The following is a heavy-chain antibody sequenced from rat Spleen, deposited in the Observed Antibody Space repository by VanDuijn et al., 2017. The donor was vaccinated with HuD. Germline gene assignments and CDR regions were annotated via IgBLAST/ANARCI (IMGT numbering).Heavy chain of an antibody. CDR2: ITFDGTWT. D-gene: IGHD4-6*01. J-gene: IGHJ2*01. CDR1: GLSFSNYD. Sequence: EVQLVESGGGLVQPGRSMKLSCAASGLSFSNYDMAWVRQAPTKGLEWVATITFDGTWTYYRDSVKGRFTVSRDNAKTTLYLQMDSLRSEDTATYYCTRGTYFRHWGQGVMVTVSS. CDR3: TRGTYFRH. V-gene: IGHV5-29*01.